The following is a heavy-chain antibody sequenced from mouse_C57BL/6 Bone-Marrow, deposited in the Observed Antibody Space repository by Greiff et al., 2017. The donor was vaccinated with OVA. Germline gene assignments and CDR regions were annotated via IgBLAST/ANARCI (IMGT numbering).Heavy chain of an antibody. J-gene: IGHJ1*03. Sequence: QVQLKESGAELVKPGASVKVSCKASGYTFTSYWMHWVKQRTGQGLEWIGEIYPRSGNTYYNEKFKGKATLTADKSSSTAYMELRSLTSEDSAVYFCARGLLRHGYFDVWGTGTTVTVSS. CDR3: ARGLLRHGYFDV. V-gene: IGHV1-81*01. CDR1: GYTFTSYW. CDR2: IYPRSGNT. D-gene: IGHD1-2*01.